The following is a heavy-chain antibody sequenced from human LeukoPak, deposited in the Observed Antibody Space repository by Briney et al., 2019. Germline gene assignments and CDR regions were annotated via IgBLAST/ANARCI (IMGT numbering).Heavy chain of an antibody. Sequence: PGGSLRLSCAASGFTFSSYAMSWVRQAPGKGLEWVSAISGSGGSTYYADPGKGRCTISRDNSKNTLYLQMNSLRAEDTAVYYCAKVGQLWSTWGFDYWGQGTLVTVSS. CDR3: AKVGQLWSTWGFDY. CDR1: GFTFSSYA. D-gene: IGHD5-18*01. CDR2: ISGSGGST. J-gene: IGHJ4*02. V-gene: IGHV3-23*01.